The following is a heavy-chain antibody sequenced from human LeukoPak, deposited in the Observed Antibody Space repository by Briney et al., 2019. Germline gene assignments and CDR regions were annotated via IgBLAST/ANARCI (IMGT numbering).Heavy chain of an antibody. CDR1: GFTFSSYT. J-gene: IGHJ4*02. Sequence: GGSLRLSCAASGFTFSSYTMNWVRQAPGKGLEWVSSISGSSTYTFYADSVMGRFTISRDNAKNSLYLLMSSLRAEDTAVYYCARVRDLYRDYWGQGILVTVSS. CDR3: ARVRDLYRDY. D-gene: IGHD5-12*01. V-gene: IGHV3-21*01. CDR2: ISGSSTYT.